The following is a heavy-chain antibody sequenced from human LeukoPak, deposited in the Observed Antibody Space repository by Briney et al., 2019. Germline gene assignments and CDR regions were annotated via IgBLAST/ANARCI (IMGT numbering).Heavy chain of an antibody. V-gene: IGHV1-24*01. Sequence: ASVTVSCKVAGYTLTELSMHWVRQAPGKGNEWKGGFDPEDGETIYAQKFQGRVTMTEDTSTDTAYMELSSLRSEDTAVYYCATVSAAAANDYWGQGTLVTVSS. J-gene: IGHJ4*02. CDR2: FDPEDGET. D-gene: IGHD6-13*01. CDR1: GYTLTELS. CDR3: ATVSAAAANDY.